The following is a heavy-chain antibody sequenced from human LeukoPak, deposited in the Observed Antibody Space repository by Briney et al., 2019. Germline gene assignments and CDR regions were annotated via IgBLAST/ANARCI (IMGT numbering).Heavy chain of an antibody. V-gene: IGHV3-7*03. Sequence: AGGSLRLSCAASGFTFSSYWMSWVRQAPGKGLEWVANIKQDGSEKYYVDSVKGRFTISRDNAKNSLYLQMNSLRAEDTAVYYCARGLYEYSSSWQGSFDYWGQGTLVTVSS. CDR2: IKQDGSEK. CDR1: GFTFSSYW. CDR3: ARGLYEYSSSWQGSFDY. J-gene: IGHJ4*02. D-gene: IGHD6-13*01.